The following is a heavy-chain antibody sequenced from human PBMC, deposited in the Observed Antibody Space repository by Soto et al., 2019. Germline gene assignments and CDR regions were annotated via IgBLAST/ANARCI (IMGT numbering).Heavy chain of an antibody. CDR1: GFTFSNYA. V-gene: IGHV3-7*01. J-gene: IGHJ4*02. CDR2: IKQDGSEK. D-gene: IGHD6-13*01. CDR3: ARDRDSSSYWPELFDY. Sequence: GGSLRLSCAASGFTFSNYAMSWVRQAPGKGLEWVANIKQDGSEKYYVDSVKGRFTISRDNAKNSLYLQMNSLRAEDTAVYYCARDRDSSSYWPELFDYWGQGTLVTVSS.